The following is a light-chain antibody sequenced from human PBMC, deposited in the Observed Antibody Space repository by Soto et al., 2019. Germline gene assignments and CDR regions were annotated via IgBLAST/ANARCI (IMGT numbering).Light chain of an antibody. J-gene: IGLJ2*01. CDR2: GVS. V-gene: IGLV2-14*01. CDR3: GSYSRSSSRVV. CDR1: NSDIGDYDH. Sequence: QSALTQPASVSGSPGQSITISCTGTNSDIGDYDHVSWYQQDPGKAPKLMIYGVSNRPSGVSDRFSGSKSGNTASLTISGLQAEDEAVYYCGSYSRSSSRVVFGGGTKLTVL.